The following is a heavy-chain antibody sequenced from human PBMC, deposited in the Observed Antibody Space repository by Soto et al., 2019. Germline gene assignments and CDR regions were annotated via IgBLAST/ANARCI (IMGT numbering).Heavy chain of an antibody. CDR1: GGSISSSSYY. CDR2: IYYSGST. Sequence: SETLSLTCTLSGGSISSSSYYWGWIRQPPGKGLEWIGSIYYSGSTYYNPSLKSRVTISVDTSKNQFSLKLSSVTAADTAVYYGARQLSSGWLAWGQGTLVTVSS. J-gene: IGHJ5*02. D-gene: IGHD6-19*01. V-gene: IGHV4-39*01. CDR3: ARQLSSGWLA.